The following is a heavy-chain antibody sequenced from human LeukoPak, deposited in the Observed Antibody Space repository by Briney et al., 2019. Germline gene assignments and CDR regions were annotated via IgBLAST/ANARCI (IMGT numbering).Heavy chain of an antibody. Sequence: RASVKFSCNASGYTFTSYYMHWVRQAPGQGLEWMGIINPSGGDTSYAQKFQGRLTMARNTSTNTVYMELTSLRSEDTAVYYGAREVMDNLRFDYWGQGTLVTVSS. CDR2: INPSGGDT. CDR1: GYTFTSYY. V-gene: IGHV1-46*01. D-gene: IGHD1-14*01. J-gene: IGHJ4*02. CDR3: AREVMDNLRFDY.